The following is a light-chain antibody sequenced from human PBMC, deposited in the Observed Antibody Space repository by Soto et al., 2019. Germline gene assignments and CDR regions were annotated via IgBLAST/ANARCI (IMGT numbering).Light chain of an antibody. J-gene: IGKJ4*01. V-gene: IGKV3-11*01. CDR3: QQRSDWPST. CDR1: QSVSSY. Sequence: EIVLTQSPATLSLSPGERATLSCRASQSVSSYLAWYQQKPGQAPRLLIYDASNRATGIPARFSGSGSGTDFTLTISSLEPDDFAVYYCQQRSDWPSTFGGGTKVQIQ. CDR2: DAS.